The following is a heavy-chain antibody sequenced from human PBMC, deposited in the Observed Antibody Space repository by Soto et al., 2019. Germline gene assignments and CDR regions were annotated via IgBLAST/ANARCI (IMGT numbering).Heavy chain of an antibody. CDR1: GYTFTGYY. CDR2: INPNSGGT. Sequence: ASVKVSCKASGYTFTGYYMHWVRQAPGQGLEWMGWINPNSGGTNYAQKFQGWVTMTRNTSISTAYMELSRLRSDDTAVYYCARGSFWRLKYYYGMDVWGQGTTVTVSS. CDR3: ARGSFWRLKYYYGMDV. J-gene: IGHJ6*02. D-gene: IGHD3-3*01. V-gene: IGHV1-2*04.